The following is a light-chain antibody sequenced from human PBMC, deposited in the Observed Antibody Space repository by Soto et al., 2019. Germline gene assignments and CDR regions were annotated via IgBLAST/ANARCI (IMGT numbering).Light chain of an antibody. CDR1: PSVPNY. CDR2: GAF. CDR3: QQYGSSPRT. J-gene: IGKJ1*01. V-gene: IGKV3-20*01. Sequence: EIALTQSPATLSLSPGERATLSCRASPSVPNYVAWYQQKPGQAPRLLIYGAFNRATGIPARFSGSGSGTDFTLTISRLEPEDFAVYYCQQYGSSPRTFGQGTKVDIK.